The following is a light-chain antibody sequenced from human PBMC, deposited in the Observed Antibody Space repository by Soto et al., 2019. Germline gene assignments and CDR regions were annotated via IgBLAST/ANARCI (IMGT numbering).Light chain of an antibody. CDR3: RSYPRSSPYV. Sequence: QSVLTQPASVSGSPGQSITISCTGTSSDVGGYNYVSWYQQHPGKAPKLMIYDVSNRPSGVSNRFSGSKSGNTASLTISGLQAEDEADYYCRSYPRSSPYVFGTGTKVTVL. CDR2: DVS. V-gene: IGLV2-14*01. J-gene: IGLJ1*01. CDR1: SSDVGGYNY.